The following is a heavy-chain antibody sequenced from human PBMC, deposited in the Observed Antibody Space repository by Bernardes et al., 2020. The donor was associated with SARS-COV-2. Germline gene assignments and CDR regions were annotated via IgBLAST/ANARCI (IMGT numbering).Heavy chain of an antibody. D-gene: IGHD2-2*02. CDR3: ARGIVVVPAAIRVTYYYYGMDV. J-gene: IGHJ6*02. CDR2: ISAYNGTT. CDR1: GYTFTSYG. V-gene: IGHV1-18*01. Sequence: ASVKVSCKASGYTFTSYGISWVRQAPGQGLEWMGWISAYNGTTTYAQKLQGRVTMTTDTSTSTAYMELRSLRSDDTAVYYCARGIVVVPAAIRVTYYYYGMDVWGQGTTVTVSS.